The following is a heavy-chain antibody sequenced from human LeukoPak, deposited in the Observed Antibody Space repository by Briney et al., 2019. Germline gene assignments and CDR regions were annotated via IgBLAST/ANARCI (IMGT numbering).Heavy chain of an antibody. J-gene: IGHJ4*02. Sequence: PGGSLRLSCAASGFTFSNYAMSWVRQAPGKGLEWVSGISGSGVTTYYADSVKGRFTISRDNSKNTLYLQMNSLRAEDTAVYYCARDRRGGGGSYFDYWGQGTLVTVSS. CDR1: GFTFSNYA. D-gene: IGHD1-26*01. CDR3: ARDRRGGGGSYFDY. CDR2: ISGSGVTT. V-gene: IGHV3-23*01.